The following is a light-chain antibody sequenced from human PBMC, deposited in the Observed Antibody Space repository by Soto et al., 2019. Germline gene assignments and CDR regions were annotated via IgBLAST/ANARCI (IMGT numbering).Light chain of an antibody. J-gene: IGKJ5*01. CDR2: WAS. CDR1: RSVLSSSDNKNY. CDR3: QQYHSDPIT. Sequence: DFVMTQSPDSLAVSLGERATINCKSSRSVLSSSDNKNYLAWFQQKPGQPPKLLIYWASTRESGVPDRFSGSGSATDFTLTISTLQAEDVAVYYCQQYHSDPITFGQGTRLEIE. V-gene: IGKV4-1*01.